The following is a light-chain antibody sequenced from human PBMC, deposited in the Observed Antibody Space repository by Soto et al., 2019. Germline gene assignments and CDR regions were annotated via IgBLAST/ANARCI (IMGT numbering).Light chain of an antibody. CDR3: QQYNIWPPIT. CDR1: QSVSSN. CDR2: RAS. Sequence: EIVMTQSPGTVSVSPGERVTLSCRASQSVSSNLAWYQQKLGQAPRLLIYRASTRATGVSARFSGSGSGTEFTLTISSVQSEDFAVYYCQQYNIWPPITFGQGTRLEI. V-gene: IGKV3-15*01. J-gene: IGKJ5*01.